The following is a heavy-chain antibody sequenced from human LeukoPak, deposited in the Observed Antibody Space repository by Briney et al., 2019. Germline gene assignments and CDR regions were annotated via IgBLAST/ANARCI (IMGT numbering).Heavy chain of an antibody. D-gene: IGHD5-18*01. Sequence: ASVKVSCKVSGYTVTELSMHWVRQAPGKGLEWMGGFDPEDGETIYAQKFQGRVTMTEDTSTDTAYMELSSLRSEDTAVYYCATDGQYVETHNWFDPWGQGTLVTVSS. J-gene: IGHJ5*02. CDR3: ATDGQYVETHNWFDP. CDR2: FDPEDGET. V-gene: IGHV1-24*01. CDR1: GYTVTELS.